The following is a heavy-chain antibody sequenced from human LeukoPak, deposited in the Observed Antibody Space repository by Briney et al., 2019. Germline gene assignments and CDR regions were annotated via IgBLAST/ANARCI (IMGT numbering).Heavy chain of an antibody. J-gene: IGHJ3*02. Sequence: GGSLRLSCAASGFTFSSYCMHCVRQSPGKGLEWLAVIWYYGSNKYYTDYVKGRFTISRDSSKNTLYLQMHSLRAEDTAVDYCARGQRDAYRHAFDIWGQGTMVSVSS. CDR1: GFTFSSYC. CDR3: ARGQRDAYRHAFDI. D-gene: IGHD2-2*01. V-gene: IGHV3-33*01. CDR2: IWYYGSNK.